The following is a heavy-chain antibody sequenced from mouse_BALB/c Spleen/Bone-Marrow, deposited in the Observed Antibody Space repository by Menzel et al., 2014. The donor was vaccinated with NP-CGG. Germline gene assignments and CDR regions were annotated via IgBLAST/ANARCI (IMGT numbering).Heavy chain of an antibody. D-gene: IGHD2-4*01. CDR3: ARGYYDYPAWFAY. J-gene: IGHJ3*01. CDR1: GFDFSRYW. V-gene: IGHV4-1*02. Sequence: EVQVVESGGGLVQPGGSLKLSCAASGFDFSRYWMSWVRQAPGKGLEWIGEINPDSSTINYTPSLKDKFIISRDNAKNTLYLQMSKVISEDTALYYCARGYYDYPAWFAYWGQGTLVTVSA. CDR2: INPDSSTI.